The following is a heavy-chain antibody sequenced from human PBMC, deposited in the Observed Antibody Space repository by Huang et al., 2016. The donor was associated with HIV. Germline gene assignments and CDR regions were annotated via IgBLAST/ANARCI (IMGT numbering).Heavy chain of an antibody. D-gene: IGHD3-16*02. V-gene: IGHV1-8*01. CDR2: SNPNRGNT. J-gene: IGHJ3*02. CDR3: ARGGVADYVWGTYRPNAFDI. CDR1: GYTFTSYD. Sequence: QVQLVQSGAEVKKSGASVKVSCKASGYTFTSYDINWVRQATGQGLGWMGWSNPNRGNTAYAQKFQGRVTITRNTSISTAYIELSSLRSGDTAVYYCARGGVADYVWGTYRPNAFDIWGQGTMVTVSS.